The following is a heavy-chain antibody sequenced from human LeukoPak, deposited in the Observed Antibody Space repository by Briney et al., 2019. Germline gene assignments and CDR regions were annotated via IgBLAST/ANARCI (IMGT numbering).Heavy chain of an antibody. D-gene: IGHD3-22*01. CDR3: ARVLHKRNYDSTTYYGH. V-gene: IGHV3-48*03. CDR2: ISSSGSTI. CDR1: GFTFSSYE. Sequence: PGGSLRLSCAASGFTFSSYEMNWVRQAPGKGLEWVSYISSSGSTIYYADSVKGRFTISRDNAKNSLYLQMNSLRAEDTAVYYCARVLHKRNYDSTTYYGHWGQGTLVTVSS. J-gene: IGHJ4*02.